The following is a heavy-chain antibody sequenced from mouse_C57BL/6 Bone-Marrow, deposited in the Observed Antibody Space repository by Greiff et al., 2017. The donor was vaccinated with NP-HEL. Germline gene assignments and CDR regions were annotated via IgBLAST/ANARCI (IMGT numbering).Heavy chain of an antibody. V-gene: IGHV1-53*01. J-gene: IGHJ3*01. CDR1: GYTFTSYW. Sequence: QVQLQQPGTELVKPGASVKLSCKASGYTFTSYWMHWVKQRPGKGLEWIGNINPSNGGTNYNEKFKSKATLTVDKSSSTAYMQLSSLTSEDSAVYYCARRGGYYYGRAWFAYWGQGTLVTVSA. CDR3: ARRGGYYYGRAWFAY. CDR2: INPSNGGT. D-gene: IGHD1-1*01.